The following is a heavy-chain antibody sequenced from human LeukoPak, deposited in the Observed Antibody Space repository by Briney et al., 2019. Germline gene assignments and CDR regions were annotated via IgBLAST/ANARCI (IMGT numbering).Heavy chain of an antibody. D-gene: IGHD4/OR15-4a*01. CDR1: GGSISSGGYY. V-gene: IGHV4-31*03. J-gene: IGHJ3*02. CDR2: IYYSGST. CDR3: ARDGAAYPRNDAFDI. Sequence: SETLSLTCTVSGGSISSGGYYWSWIRQHPGKGLEWIGYIYYSGSTYYNPSLKSRVTISVDTSKNQSSLKLSSVTAADTAVYYCARDGAAYPRNDAFDIWGQGTMVTVSS.